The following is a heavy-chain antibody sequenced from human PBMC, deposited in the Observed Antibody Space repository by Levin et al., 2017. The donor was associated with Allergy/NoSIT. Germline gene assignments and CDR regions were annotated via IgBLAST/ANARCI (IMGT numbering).Heavy chain of an antibody. V-gene: IGHV3-23*01. CDR2: ISGSGGST. CDR1: GFTFSSYA. J-gene: IGHJ4*02. D-gene: IGHD4-17*01. CDR3: AKDWATTVILGY. Sequence: GESLKISCAASGFTFSSYAMSWVRQAPGKGLEWVSAISGSGGSTYYADSVKGRFTISRDNSKNTLYLQMNSLRAEDTAVYYCAKDWATTVILGYWGQGTLVTVSS.